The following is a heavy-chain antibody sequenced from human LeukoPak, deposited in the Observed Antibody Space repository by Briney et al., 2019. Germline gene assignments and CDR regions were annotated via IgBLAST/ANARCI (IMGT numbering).Heavy chain of an antibody. V-gene: IGHV3-74*01. CDR2: IKSDGSDT. CDR3: ARGFWTGVEY. D-gene: IGHD3/OR15-3a*01. Sequence: GGSLRLSCAASGFTFSNAWMNWVRQAPGEGLVWVSRIKSDGSDTSYADSVKGRFTISRDNAKNTLYLQMNSLRAEDTAVYYCARGFWTGVEYWGQGALVTVSS. J-gene: IGHJ4*02. CDR1: GFTFSNAW.